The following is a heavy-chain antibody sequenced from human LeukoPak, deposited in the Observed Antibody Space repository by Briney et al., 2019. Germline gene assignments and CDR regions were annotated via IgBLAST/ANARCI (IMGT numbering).Heavy chain of an antibody. J-gene: IGHJ5*01. Sequence: SETLSLTCTVSGGSISSYYWSWIRQPPGKGLEWIGYIYYSGSTNYNPSLKSRVTISVDTSKNQFSLKLSSVTAADTAVYYCARELSSSWNNWFDPWGQGTTVTVSS. CDR3: ARELSSSWNNWFDP. CDR2: IYYSGST. CDR1: GGSISSYY. D-gene: IGHD6-13*01. V-gene: IGHV4-59*01.